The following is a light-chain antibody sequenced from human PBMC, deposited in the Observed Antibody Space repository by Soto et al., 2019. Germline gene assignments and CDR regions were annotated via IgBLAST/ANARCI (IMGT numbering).Light chain of an antibody. V-gene: IGKV1-5*01. CDR2: DAS. J-gene: IGKJ2*01. Sequence: DIQMTQSPSTLSASVGDRVTITCRASQSINNWLAWYQQKPGKAPKVLIYDASSLESGGPSRFSGSGSGTEFTLTISSLQPDDFATYYCQQYKSYTPYTFGQGTKLEIK. CDR3: QQYKSYTPYT. CDR1: QSINNW.